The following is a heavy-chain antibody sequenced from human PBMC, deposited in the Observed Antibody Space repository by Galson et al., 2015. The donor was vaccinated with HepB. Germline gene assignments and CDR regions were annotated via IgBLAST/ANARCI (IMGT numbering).Heavy chain of an antibody. CDR2: IYYSGTT. D-gene: IGHD2-2*01. Sequence: SETLSLTCTVSGGSISRSSYYWGWIRQPPGKGLEWIGTIYYSGTTYDNPSLKSRVTISVDTSKNQFSLKLSSVTAADTAVYYCARYKDIVVESTTLAFEIWGQGTMVTVSS. CDR1: GGSISRSSYY. V-gene: IGHV4-39*01. CDR3: ARYKDIVVESTTLAFEI. J-gene: IGHJ3*02.